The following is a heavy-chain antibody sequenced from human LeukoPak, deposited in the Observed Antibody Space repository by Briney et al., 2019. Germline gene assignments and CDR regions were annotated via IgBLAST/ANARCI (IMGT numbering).Heavy chain of an antibody. CDR3: VKSGGYGLIDY. CDR2: IYYTGNT. CDR1: GASISGSGYY. Sequence: SETLSLTCAVSGASISGSGYYLGWIRQPPGTGLEWIGNIYYTGNTYYNASFQSRVTISIDTSKNQFSLRLNSVTAADTAMYYCVKSGGYGLIDYWGQGTLVTVSS. D-gene: IGHD1-26*01. V-gene: IGHV4-39*01. J-gene: IGHJ4*02.